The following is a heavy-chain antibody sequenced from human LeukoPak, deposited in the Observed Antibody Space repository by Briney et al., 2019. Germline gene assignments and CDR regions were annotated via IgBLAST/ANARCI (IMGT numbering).Heavy chain of an antibody. Sequence: GGSLRLSCAASGFTLSSYWMRWVRQAPGKGLVWVSHINNDGGSITYADSVKGRFTISRDNAKNTVFLQMNSLRAEDTAVYYCARVGTNWYFDLWGRGALVTVSS. D-gene: IGHD3-10*01. CDR2: INNDGGSI. CDR1: GFTLSSYW. V-gene: IGHV3-74*01. CDR3: ARVGTNWYFDL. J-gene: IGHJ2*01.